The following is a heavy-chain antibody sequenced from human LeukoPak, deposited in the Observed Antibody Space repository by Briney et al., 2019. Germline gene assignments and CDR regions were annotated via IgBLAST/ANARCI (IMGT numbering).Heavy chain of an antibody. CDR2: IYPGDSDA. D-gene: IGHD6-13*01. CDR3: ARHDGYSSSLNAFDI. V-gene: IGHV5-51*01. CDR1: GYTFTSYW. J-gene: IGHJ3*02. Sequence: GESLKISCKGSGYTFTSYWIAWVRQMPGKGLEWVGIIYPGDSDARYSPPFQGQVTTSVDKSISTAYLQRNSLKASDTAMYFCARHDGYSSSLNAFDIWGQGTMVTVSS.